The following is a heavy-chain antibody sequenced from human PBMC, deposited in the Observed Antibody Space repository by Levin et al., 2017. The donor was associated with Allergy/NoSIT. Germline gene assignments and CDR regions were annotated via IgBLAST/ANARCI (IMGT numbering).Heavy chain of an antibody. D-gene: IGHD1-26*01. J-gene: IGHJ4*02. CDR1: GYSFTSYW. CDR3: ARRVFNHVGVGAIDY. Sequence: GESLKISCKGSGYSFTSYWIGWVRQMPGKGLEWMGIIYPGDSDTRYSPSFQGQVTISADKSISTAYLQWSSLKASDTAMYYCARRVFNHVGVGAIDYWGQGTLVTVSS. V-gene: IGHV5-51*01. CDR2: IYPGDSDT.